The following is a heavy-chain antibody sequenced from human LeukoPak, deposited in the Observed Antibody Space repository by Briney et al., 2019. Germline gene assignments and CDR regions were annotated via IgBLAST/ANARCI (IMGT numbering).Heavy chain of an antibody. D-gene: IGHD6-13*01. CDR1: GYTFTSYD. CDR2: MNPNSGNT. CDR3: ARGTPQYSSSWYGNFPDY. Sequence: ASVKVSCKASGYTFTSYDINWVRQATGQGLEWMGWMNPNSGNTGYAQKFQGRVTITRNTSISTAYMELSSLRSEGTAVYYCARGTPQYSSSWYGNFPDYWGQGTLVTASS. J-gene: IGHJ4*02. V-gene: IGHV1-8*03.